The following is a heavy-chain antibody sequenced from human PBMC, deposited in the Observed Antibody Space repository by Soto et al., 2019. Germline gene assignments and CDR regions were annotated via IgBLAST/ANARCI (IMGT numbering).Heavy chain of an antibody. CDR1: GFTFSDYY. CDR2: ISSSSSYT. CDR3: ARHRGYYRLNAFDI. J-gene: IGHJ3*02. D-gene: IGHD3-3*01. V-gene: IGHV3-11*06. Sequence: GGSLRLSCAASGFTFSDYYMSWIRQAPGKGLEWVSYISSSSSYTNYADSVKGRFTISRDNAKNSLYLQMNSLRAEDTAVYYCARHRGYYRLNAFDIWGQGTMVTVSS.